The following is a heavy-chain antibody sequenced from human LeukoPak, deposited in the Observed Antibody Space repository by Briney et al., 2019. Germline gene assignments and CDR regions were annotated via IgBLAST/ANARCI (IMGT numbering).Heavy chain of an antibody. CDR3: TTDRNWFDP. CDR2: IKSKRDGGTT. J-gene: IGHJ5*02. V-gene: IGHV3-15*01. Sequence: KPGVSLRLSCAASGLTFSTAWMSWVRQAPGKGPEWVGRIKSKRDGGTTDYGAPVKGRFTMSRDDSRNTLYLQMNSLKIEDTATYYCTTDRNWFDPWGQGTLVTVSS. CDR1: GLTFSTAW.